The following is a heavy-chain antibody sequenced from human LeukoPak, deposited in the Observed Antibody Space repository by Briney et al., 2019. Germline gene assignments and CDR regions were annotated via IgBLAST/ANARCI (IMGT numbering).Heavy chain of an antibody. J-gene: IGHJ3*02. CDR3: ARGDTSLQRNDALDI. CDR2: ISSSSSTV. CDR1: GFTFSRYS. D-gene: IGHD2/OR15-2a*01. Sequence: GGSLRLSCAASGFTFSRYSMNWVRQAPGKGLEWVSYISSSSSTVYYADSLKGRFIISRDNAKNLLSLQMNSLRAEDTALYYCARGDTSLQRNDALDIWGQGTMVSVSS. V-gene: IGHV3-48*04.